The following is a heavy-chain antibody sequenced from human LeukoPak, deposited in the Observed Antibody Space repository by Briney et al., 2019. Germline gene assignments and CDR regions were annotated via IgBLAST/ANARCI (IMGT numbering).Heavy chain of an antibody. CDR1: GFTPTTYA. D-gene: IGHD5-18*01. Sequence: RGALRLSSAPSGFTPTTYATSWVRQAPRRGLGCVSRIGEKGGSTYYADSVKGRLTISRDNFKNTVYLQVNSLRAEDTGLYFCAGGCDYGYPSWYFDLGSRGTLVTLSS. CDR3: AGGCDYGYPSWYFDL. V-gene: IGHV3-23*01. CDR2: IGEKGGST. J-gene: IGHJ2*01.